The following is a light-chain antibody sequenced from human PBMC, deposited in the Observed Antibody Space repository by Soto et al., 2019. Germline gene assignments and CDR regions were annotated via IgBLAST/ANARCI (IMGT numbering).Light chain of an antibody. CDR1: SSNMGSNH. Sequence: VLTQPSSASGTPGQRVTISCPGSSSNMGSNHVYWYQQVPGTAPKLLIYSNNQRPSGGPDRFYGSKSGTAASLAISELRSEDEADYYCAAWDDSLSNFVFGTGTKVTVL. J-gene: IGLJ1*01. CDR3: AAWDDSLSNFV. CDR2: SNN. V-gene: IGLV1-47*02.